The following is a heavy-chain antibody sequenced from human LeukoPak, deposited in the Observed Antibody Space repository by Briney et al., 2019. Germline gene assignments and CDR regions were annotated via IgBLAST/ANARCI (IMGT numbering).Heavy chain of an antibody. CDR2: IYYSGTT. CDR3: ARDLHGGNSGLGY. Sequence: SETLSLTCTVSGGSISSYYWSWIRQPPGKGLEGIGYIYYSGTTKYNPSLKSRVTMSVDTSKNQFSLQLSSVTAADTAVYYCARDLHGGNSGLGYWGQGTLVTVSS. J-gene: IGHJ4*02. V-gene: IGHV4-59*01. CDR1: GGSISSYY. D-gene: IGHD4-23*01.